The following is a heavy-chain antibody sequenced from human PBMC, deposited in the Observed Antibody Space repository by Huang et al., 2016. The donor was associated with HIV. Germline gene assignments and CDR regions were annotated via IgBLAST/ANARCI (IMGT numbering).Heavy chain of an antibody. D-gene: IGHD3-22*01. CDR2: IYDSGST. CDR3: ARHFSYYDSSGYTPWDAFDI. Sequence: QLQLQGSGPGLVKPSETLSLTCTVSGGSITSSSYYWGWIRQPPGKGLEWVGSIYDSGSTDYNPSLNSRVTVSVDTSKNQFSLKLSSVTAADTAVYYCARHFSYYDSSGYTPWDAFDIWGQGTMVTVSS. J-gene: IGHJ3*02. V-gene: IGHV4-39*01. CDR1: GGSITSSSYY.